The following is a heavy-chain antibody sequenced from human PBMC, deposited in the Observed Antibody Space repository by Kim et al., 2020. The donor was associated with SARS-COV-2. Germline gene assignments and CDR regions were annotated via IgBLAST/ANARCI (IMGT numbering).Heavy chain of an antibody. CDR3: ARESRNYDFWSGYSYYYYYYGMDV. CDR1: GFTFSSYW. V-gene: IGHV3-7*03. Sequence: GGSLRLSCAASGFTFSSYWMSWVRQAPGKGLEWVANIKQDGSEKYYVDSVKVRFTISRDNAKNSLYLQINRLRAEDTAVYYCARESRNYDFWSGYSYYYYYYGMDVWGQGTGVTVSS. D-gene: IGHD3-3*01. J-gene: IGHJ6*02. CDR2: IKQDGSEK.